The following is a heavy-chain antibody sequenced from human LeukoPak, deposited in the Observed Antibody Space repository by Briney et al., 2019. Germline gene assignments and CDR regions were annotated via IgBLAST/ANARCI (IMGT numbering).Heavy chain of an antibody. D-gene: IGHD6-19*01. V-gene: IGHV3-53*01. CDR1: GLSVSSNY. J-gene: IGHJ4*02. Sequence: GGSLRLSCAASGLSVSSNYMTWVRQAPGKGLEWVSVIYSSGITYYADSVKGRFTISRDNSKNTLYLQMNSLRAEDTAVYYCARERDYSGWQFDYWGQGTLVTVSS. CDR2: IYSSGIT. CDR3: ARERDYSGWQFDY.